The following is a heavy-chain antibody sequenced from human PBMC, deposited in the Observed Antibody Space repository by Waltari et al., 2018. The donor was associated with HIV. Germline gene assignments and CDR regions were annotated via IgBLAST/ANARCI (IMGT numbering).Heavy chain of an antibody. Sequence: QVQLVPAGAEVKKPGSSAKASSTASGGTFNNYAFSSVRPAPGQGLEWRGGIIPIFNTRNYAQKFQGRVTITADESTSTAYMELSSLRSEDTAVYYCARGVYYDILAGPIMGYFDYGGQGSLVTVSS. D-gene: IGHD3-9*01. J-gene: IGHJ4*02. CDR1: GGTFNNYA. CDR3: ARGVYYDILAGPIMGYFDY. V-gene: IGHV1-69*01. CDR2: IIPIFNTR.